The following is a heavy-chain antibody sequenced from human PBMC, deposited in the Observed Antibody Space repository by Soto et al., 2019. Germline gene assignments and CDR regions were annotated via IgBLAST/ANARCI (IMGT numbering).Heavy chain of an antibody. V-gene: IGHV3-30*03. Sequence: GGSLRLSCASSVFTFSSYGMHCVRQSPGKWLEWVAVISYDGSTKYYPDSVKGRFTISRDNSKNTLYLQMNSLRAEDTAVYYCARGIDRSGSIQDWGQGTSDSVSS. J-gene: IGHJ1*01. D-gene: IGHD3-22*01. CDR1: VFTFSSYG. CDR3: ARGIDRSGSIQD. CDR2: ISYDGSTK.